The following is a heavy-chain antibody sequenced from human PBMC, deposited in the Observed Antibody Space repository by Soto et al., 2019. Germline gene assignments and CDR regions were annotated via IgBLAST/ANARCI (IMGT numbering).Heavy chain of an antibody. CDR1: GWSFSGYY. J-gene: IGHJ4*02. CDR2: LNHSGST. CDR3: ARVVGAVTTSGSY. D-gene: IGHD4-17*01. V-gene: IGHV4-34*01. Sequence: QVQLHQWGAGLLKPSETLSLTCAVYGWSFSGYYWSWMRQPPGKGLEWIGELNHSGSTNYNPSLKSRVTISVDTSKKQFSRKLSSVTAADTAVYYCARVVGAVTTSGSYWCQGTLVTVSS.